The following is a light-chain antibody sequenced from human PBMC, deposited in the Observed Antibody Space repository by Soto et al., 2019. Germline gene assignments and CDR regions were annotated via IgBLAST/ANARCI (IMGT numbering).Light chain of an antibody. CDR3: QQYENLPT. CDR1: QNINNY. CDR2: DAS. Sequence: DIQMTQSPSSLSASVGDRVTITCQASQNINNYLHWYQQKPGRAPKLLIYDASNLEAGVPSRFRASGSGTDVTFTISRLQPEDIATDYCQQYENLPTVGQGTRLEIK. V-gene: IGKV1-33*01. J-gene: IGKJ5*01.